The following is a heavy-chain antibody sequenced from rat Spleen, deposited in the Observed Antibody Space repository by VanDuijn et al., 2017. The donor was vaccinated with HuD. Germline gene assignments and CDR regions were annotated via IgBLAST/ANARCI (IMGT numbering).Heavy chain of an antibody. Sequence: QVQLKESGPGLVQPSQTLSLTCTVSEFSLTGNNIHWVRQPPGKGLEWMGVIWTGGSTAFNSSFNSRLSVSRDISKSQVFLRMNSLQTEDTATYYCVRANRESYAHFDYWGQGVMVTVSS. CDR3: VRANRESYAHFDY. CDR1: EFSLTGNN. V-gene: IGHV2-30*01. D-gene: IGHD1-12*01. CDR2: IWTGGST. J-gene: IGHJ2*01.